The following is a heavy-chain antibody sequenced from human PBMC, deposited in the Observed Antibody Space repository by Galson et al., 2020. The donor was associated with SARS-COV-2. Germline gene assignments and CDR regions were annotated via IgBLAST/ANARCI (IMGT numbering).Heavy chain of an antibody. D-gene: IGHD3-10*01. Sequence: GGSLRLSCAASGFTFSSYGMHWVRQAPGKGLEWVAFIRYDGSNKYYADSVKGRFTISRDNSKNTLYLQMNSLRAEDTAVYYCANIRPYGSGSYYYYYGMDVWGQGTTVTVSS. CDR3: ANIRPYGSGSYYYYYGMDV. CDR1: GFTFSSYG. V-gene: IGHV3-30*02. J-gene: IGHJ6*02. CDR2: IRYDGSNK.